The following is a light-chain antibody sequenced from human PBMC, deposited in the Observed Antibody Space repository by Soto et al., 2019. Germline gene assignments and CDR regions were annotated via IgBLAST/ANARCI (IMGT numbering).Light chain of an antibody. Sequence: EIVLTQSPGTLSLSPGERATLSCRASQSVSSSYLAWYQQKPGQAPRLLIYGASSRATGIPDRFSGSGSGTDFTLTISRLEPEDFAVYYSQQYGSSPPGTFGQGTKVEIK. CDR1: QSVSSSY. V-gene: IGKV3-20*01. J-gene: IGKJ1*01. CDR3: QQYGSSPPGT. CDR2: GAS.